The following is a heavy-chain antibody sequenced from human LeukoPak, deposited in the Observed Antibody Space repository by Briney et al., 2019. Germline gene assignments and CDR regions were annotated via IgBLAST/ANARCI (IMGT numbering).Heavy chain of an antibody. CDR1: GFTFSNYW. D-gene: IGHD6-19*01. CDR2: IRKDGSEK. Sequence: GGSLRLSCAASGFTFSNYWMNWVRQAPGNALEWVAYIRKDGSEKYYVDSVKGRFTISRDNAKNSLYLQMNSLRAEDTAVYYCARHTSGQPFDYWGQGTLATVSS. V-gene: IGHV3-7*03. CDR3: ARHTSGQPFDY. J-gene: IGHJ4*02.